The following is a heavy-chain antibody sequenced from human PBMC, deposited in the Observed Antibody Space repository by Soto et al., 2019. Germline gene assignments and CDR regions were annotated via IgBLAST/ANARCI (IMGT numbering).Heavy chain of an antibody. CDR3: AKDWVGGSNKYYFEY. V-gene: IGHV3-30*18. D-gene: IGHD1-26*01. CDR2: ISHHGLKE. Sequence: QVQLVESGGGVVRPGRSLRLSCVASGFTFRDYGMNWVRQAPGKGLEWVAGISHHGLKEHYADSVKGRFTISRDNSKKTVYLQLNSLRGDDTAVYYCAKDWVGGSNKYYFEYWGQGTLVTVSS. J-gene: IGHJ4*02. CDR1: GFTFRDYG.